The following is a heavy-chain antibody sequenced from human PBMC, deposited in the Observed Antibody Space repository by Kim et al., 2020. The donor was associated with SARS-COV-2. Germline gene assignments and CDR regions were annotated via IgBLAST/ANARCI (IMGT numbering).Heavy chain of an antibody. J-gene: IGHJ6*02. CDR3: TTRGPLLYNWNYVFRYYYGMDV. V-gene: IGHV3-15*01. CDR1: GFTFSNAW. CDR2: IKSKTDGGTT. D-gene: IGHD1-7*01. Sequence: GGSLRLSCAASGFTFSNAWMSWVRQAPGKGLEWVGRIKSKTDGGTTDYAAPVKGRFTISRDDSKNTLYLQMNSLKTEDTAVYYCTTRGPLLYNWNYVFRYYYGMDVWGQGTTVTVSS.